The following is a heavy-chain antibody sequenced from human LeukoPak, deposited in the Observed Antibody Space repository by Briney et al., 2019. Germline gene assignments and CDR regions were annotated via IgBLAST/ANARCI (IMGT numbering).Heavy chain of an antibody. V-gene: IGHV3-7*05. CDR2: IKYDGSEK. Sequence: PGGSLRLSCSGSGVSFSGHWMHWVRQAPGKGRDCVATIKYDGSEKYYVDSVKGRFTISRDDAKNSLYLQMNSLRAEDTAVYYCARRNWFDPWGQGTLVIVSS. J-gene: IGHJ5*02. CDR3: ARRNWFDP. CDR1: GVSFSGHW. D-gene: IGHD2/OR15-2a*01.